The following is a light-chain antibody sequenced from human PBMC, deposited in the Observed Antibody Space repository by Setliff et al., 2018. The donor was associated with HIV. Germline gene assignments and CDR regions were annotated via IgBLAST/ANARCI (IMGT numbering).Light chain of an antibody. CDR2: EVT. CDR1: SSDVGSYNL. V-gene: IGLV2-23*02. CDR3: CSYAGSSTFPYV. J-gene: IGLJ1*01. Sequence: ALAQPASVSGSPGQSITISCTGTSSDVGSYNLVSWYQQHPGKAPKVMIYEVTKRPSGVSNRFSGSKSGNAASLTISGLQAEDEADYYCCSYAGSSTFPYVFGTGTKVTVL.